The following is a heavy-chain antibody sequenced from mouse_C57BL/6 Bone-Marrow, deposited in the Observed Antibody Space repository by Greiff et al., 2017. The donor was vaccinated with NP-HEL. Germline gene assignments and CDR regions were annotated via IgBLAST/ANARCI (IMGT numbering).Heavy chain of an antibody. CDR3: TRASYYGSPLSRGTWFAY. CDR2: ISSGGDYI. D-gene: IGHD2-9*01. V-gene: IGHV5-9-1*02. CDR1: GFTFSSYA. Sequence: EVKVEESGEGLVKPGGSLKLSCAASGFTFSSYAMSWVRQTPEKRLEWVAYISSGGDYIYYADPVKGRFTISRDNARNTLYLQMSSLKSEDTAMYYCTRASYYGSPLSRGTWFAYWGQGTLVTVSA. J-gene: IGHJ3*01.